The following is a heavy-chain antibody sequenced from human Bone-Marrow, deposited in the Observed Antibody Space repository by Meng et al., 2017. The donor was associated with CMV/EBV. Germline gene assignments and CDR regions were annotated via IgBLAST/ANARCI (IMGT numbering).Heavy chain of an antibody. Sequence: GGSLRLSCAASGFTFSSYAMSWVRQAPGKGLEWVSAISGSGGNTYYADSVKGRFTISRDNSKNTLYLQMNSLRAEDTAVYYCAKPAVYSSSWYSHYYYGMDVWGQGTTVTVSS. CDR2: ISGSGGNT. V-gene: IGHV3-23*01. CDR3: AKPAVYSSSWYSHYYYGMDV. D-gene: IGHD6-13*01. CDR1: GFTFSSYA. J-gene: IGHJ6*02.